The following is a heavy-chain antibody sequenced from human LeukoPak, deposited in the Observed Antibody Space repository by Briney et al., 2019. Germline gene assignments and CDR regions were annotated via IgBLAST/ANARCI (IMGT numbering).Heavy chain of an antibody. CDR1: GYPISSGYY. J-gene: IGHJ6*03. V-gene: IGHV4-38-2*02. D-gene: IGHD2-2*01. CDR2: IYHSGST. Sequence: PSETLSLTCTVSGYPISSGYYWGWIRQPPGKGLEWIGSIYHSGSTYYNPSLKSRVTISVDTSKNQFSLKLSSVTAADTAVYYCARVAGNVVVPAADYYYYYMDVWGKGTTVTVSS. CDR3: ARVAGNVVVPAADYYYYYMDV.